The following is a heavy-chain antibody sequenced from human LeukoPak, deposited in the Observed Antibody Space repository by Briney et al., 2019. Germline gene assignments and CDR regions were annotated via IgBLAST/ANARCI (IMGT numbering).Heavy chain of an antibody. Sequence: GGSLRLSCVASGFNFRAHDMNWVRQAPGKGLEWLSSITSNSDLLFYAISLKDRFTISRNNDKSTPYLQMKRLTVEDTAVYYCARDRENPEGFCSGGTCSPPDYRGPGTLVVVSS. D-gene: IGHD2-8*02. J-gene: IGHJ4*02. CDR2: ITSNSDLL. CDR3: ARDRENPEGFCSGGTCSPPDY. V-gene: IGHV3-21*01. CDR1: GFNFRAHD.